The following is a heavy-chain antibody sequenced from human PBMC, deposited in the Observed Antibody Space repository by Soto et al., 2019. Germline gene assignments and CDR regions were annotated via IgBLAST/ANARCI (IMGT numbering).Heavy chain of an antibody. J-gene: IGHJ4*02. V-gene: IGHV3-23*01. Sequence: AGGSLRLSCAASGFTFSSYAMSWVRQAPGKGLEWVSAISGSGGSTYYADSVKGRFTISRDNSKSTLYLQMNSLRAEDTAVYYCAKAGRITMIVVVITTPGYFDYWGQGTLVTVSS. CDR3: AKAGRITMIVVVITTPGYFDY. CDR2: ISGSGGST. D-gene: IGHD3-22*01. CDR1: GFTFSSYA.